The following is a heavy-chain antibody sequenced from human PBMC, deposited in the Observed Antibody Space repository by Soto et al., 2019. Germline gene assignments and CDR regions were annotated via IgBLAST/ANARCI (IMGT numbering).Heavy chain of an antibody. CDR3: AEDFRYHKITGCDY. D-gene: IGHD3-16*01. CDR1: GFTVSSYD. Sequence: EVQLLESGGGLVQPGGSLRLSCAASGFTVSSYDMSWVRQAPGKGLEWVSAISGSGGSTYYADSVKGRFTISRDNSKNTLNLQMNSLRAEDTAVYYCAEDFRYHKITGCDYWGQGTLVTVSS. J-gene: IGHJ4*02. V-gene: IGHV3-23*01. CDR2: ISGSGGST.